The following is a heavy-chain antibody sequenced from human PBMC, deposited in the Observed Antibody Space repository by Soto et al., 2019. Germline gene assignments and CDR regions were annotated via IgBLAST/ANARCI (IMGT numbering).Heavy chain of an antibody. CDR3: TRDPVDSPVFDH. CDR2: IYRDGRT. V-gene: IGHV3-66*01. D-gene: IGHD2-15*01. Sequence: GGSLRLSCAVSGFTVINTYLSWVRQAPGKGLEWVSVIYRDGRTYYADSVKGRFTISRDHSKNTLYLQMNSLRAEDTAVYYCTRDPVDSPVFDHWGQGTLVTVSS. CDR1: GFTVINTY. J-gene: IGHJ4*02.